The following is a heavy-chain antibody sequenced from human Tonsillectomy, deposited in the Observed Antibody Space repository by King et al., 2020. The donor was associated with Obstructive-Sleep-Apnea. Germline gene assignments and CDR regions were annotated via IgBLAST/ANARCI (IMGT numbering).Heavy chain of an antibody. V-gene: IGHV3-23*04. J-gene: IGHJ4*02. Sequence: VQLVESGGGLVQPGGSLRLSCAASGFTFSSYAMSWVRQAPGKGLEWVSAISGSGDSTFYADSVKGRFTISRDNSRNTLYLQMNSLRAEDTADYYCATPADSSGWYSEPFDYWGQGTLVTVSS. CDR1: GFTFSSYA. D-gene: IGHD6-19*01. CDR2: ISGSGDST. CDR3: ATPADSSGWYSEPFDY.